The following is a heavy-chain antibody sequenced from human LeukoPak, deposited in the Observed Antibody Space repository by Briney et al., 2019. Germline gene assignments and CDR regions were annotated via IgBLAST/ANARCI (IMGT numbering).Heavy chain of an antibody. V-gene: IGHV3-43*02. CDR2: ISGDGGTT. CDR1: GFTFDDYA. J-gene: IGHJ6*02. CDR3: ARDFTTVYYYGMDV. D-gene: IGHD4-17*01. Sequence: GGSLRLSCAASGFTFDDYAMHWVRQAPGKGLEWVSLISGDGGTTYYADSVKGRFTISRDNAKNSLYLQMNSLRAEDTAVYYCARDFTTVYYYGMDVWGQGTTVTVS.